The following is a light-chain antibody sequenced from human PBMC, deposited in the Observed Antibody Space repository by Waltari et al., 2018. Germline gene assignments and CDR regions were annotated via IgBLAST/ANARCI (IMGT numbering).Light chain of an antibody. CDR2: NNY. CDR3: VTWDDSLNGWV. Sequence: QSVVTQSPSASGAPGQRVTISCSGRPSHIGSNTVDWYQQLPGTAPKLLIFNNYQRPSGVPDRFSASKSGTSASLAISGLQSEDEAEYYCVTWDDSLNGWVFGGGTKLAVV. CDR1: PSHIGSNT. V-gene: IGLV1-44*01. J-gene: IGLJ3*02.